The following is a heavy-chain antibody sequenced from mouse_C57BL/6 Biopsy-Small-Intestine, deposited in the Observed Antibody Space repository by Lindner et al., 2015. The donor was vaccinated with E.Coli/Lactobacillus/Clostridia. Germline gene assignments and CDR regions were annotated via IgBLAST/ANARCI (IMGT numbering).Heavy chain of an antibody. CDR3: ADGYYGGFPY. Sequence: VQLQESGAELMKPGASVKLSCKASGYAFSSSWMNWVKQRPGKGLEWIGRIYPGDGDTDYNGKFKGKATLTADKSSSTAYMQLSSLTSEDSAVYFCADGYYGGFPYWGQGTLVTVSA. J-gene: IGHJ3*01. V-gene: IGHV1-82*01. CDR2: IYPGDGDT. CDR1: GYAFSSSW. D-gene: IGHD2-3*01.